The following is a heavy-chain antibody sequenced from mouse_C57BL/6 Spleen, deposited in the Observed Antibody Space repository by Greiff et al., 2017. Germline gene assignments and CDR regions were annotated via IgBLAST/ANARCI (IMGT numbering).Heavy chain of an antibody. CDR2: IDPSDSYT. Sequence: QVQLQQPGAELVKPGASVKLSCKASGYTFTSYWMQWVKQRPGQGLEWIGEIDPSDSYTNYNQKFKGQATLTVDTSSSTAYMQLSSLTSEDSAVYYCARGGAQASYYYAMDYWGQGTSVTVSS. D-gene: IGHD3-2*02. J-gene: IGHJ4*01. CDR1: GYTFTSYW. CDR3: ARGGAQASYYYAMDY. V-gene: IGHV1-50*01.